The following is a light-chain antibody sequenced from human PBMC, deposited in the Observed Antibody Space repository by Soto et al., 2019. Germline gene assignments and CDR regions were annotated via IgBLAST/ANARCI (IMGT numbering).Light chain of an antibody. Sequence: EIVLTQSPGTLSLSPGQRATLSCRASLSVSSSSLAWYQQRPGQAPRLLIYGASRRATGIPDRFSGSGSGTDFTLTISRLEPEDFAVYYCQHYGASPKYTFGQGTKVDIK. J-gene: IGKJ2*01. V-gene: IGKV3-20*01. CDR3: QHYGASPKYT. CDR2: GAS. CDR1: LSVSSSS.